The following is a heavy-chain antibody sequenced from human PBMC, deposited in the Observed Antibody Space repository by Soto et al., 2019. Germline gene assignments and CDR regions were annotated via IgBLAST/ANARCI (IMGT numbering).Heavy chain of an antibody. V-gene: IGHV3-23*04. CDR3: ARMYSSSCDY. CDR2: ITGSGDRT. J-gene: IGHJ4*02. CDR1: GYTFSTYA. D-gene: IGHD6-13*01. Sequence: VQLVESGGDLVQPGGSLRLSCAASGYTFSTYAMRWVRQAPGKGLEWVSSITGSGDRTYYADSVKGRFTISRDNSQSTLHLQMNSLRAEDTAVYYCARMYSSSCDYWGQGTLVTVSS.